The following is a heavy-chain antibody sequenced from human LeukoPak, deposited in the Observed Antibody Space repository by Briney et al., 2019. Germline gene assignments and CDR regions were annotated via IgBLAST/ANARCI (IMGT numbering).Heavy chain of an antibody. Sequence: GGSQRLSCAASGFAVSSYAMSWVRQAPGKGLEWVSTISGSGSNTYYADSVKGRFTISRDSSKNTLSVQMNTLRAEDTAVYYCAKDARGNSGSYYDYWGQGILVTVSS. CDR1: GFAVSSYA. J-gene: IGHJ4*02. CDR2: ISGSGSNT. CDR3: AKDARGNSGSYYDY. V-gene: IGHV3-23*01. D-gene: IGHD3-10*01.